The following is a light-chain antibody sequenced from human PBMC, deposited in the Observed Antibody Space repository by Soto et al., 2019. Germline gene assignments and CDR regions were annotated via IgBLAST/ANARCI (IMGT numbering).Light chain of an antibody. V-gene: IGLV2-14*01. J-gene: IGLJ1*01. CDR3: SSYGSTSTRYV. CDR1: SSDVGGYNY. Sequence: QSVLTQPASVSGSPGQSITISCTGTSSDVGGYNYVSRYQQHPGKAPKLMIYEVSNRPSGVSNRFSGSKSGNTASLTISGLQAEDEADYFCSSYGSTSTRYVFGTGTKLTVL. CDR2: EVS.